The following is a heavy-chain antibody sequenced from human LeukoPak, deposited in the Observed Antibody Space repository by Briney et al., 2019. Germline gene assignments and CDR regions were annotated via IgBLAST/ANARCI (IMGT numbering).Heavy chain of an antibody. D-gene: IGHD2-2*01. Sequence: GGSLRLSCAASGFTFSSYAMHWVRQAPGKGLEWVAVISYDGSNKYYADSVKGRFTISRDNSKNTLYLQMNSLRAEDTAMYYCARDPVVPAARLDYWGQGTLVTVSS. J-gene: IGHJ4*02. CDR3: ARDPVVPAARLDY. V-gene: IGHV3-30*01. CDR1: GFTFSSYA. CDR2: ISYDGSNK.